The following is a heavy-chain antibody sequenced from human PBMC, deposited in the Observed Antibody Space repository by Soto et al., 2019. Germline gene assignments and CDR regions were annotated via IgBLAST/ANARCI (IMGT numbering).Heavy chain of an antibody. D-gene: IGHD1-1*01. Sequence: PGGSLRLSCAASGFTFSSYVMAWVRQTPGRGLEWVSSITVSGDATYYADSVKGRFTMSRDNSKNTLDLQMTSLRVEDTAVYYCTKSLGASNSRTMDHWGQGTQVTVSS. CDR1: GFTFSSYV. CDR2: ITVSGDAT. J-gene: IGHJ4*02. V-gene: IGHV3-23*01. CDR3: TKSLGASNSRTMDH.